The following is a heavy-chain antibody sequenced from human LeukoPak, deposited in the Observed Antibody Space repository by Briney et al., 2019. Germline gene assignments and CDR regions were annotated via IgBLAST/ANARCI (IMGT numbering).Heavy chain of an antibody. CDR1: GFTFSIYT. J-gene: IGHJ4*02. V-gene: IGHV3-21*01. D-gene: IGHD2/OR15-2a*01. Sequence: PGGSLRLSCAASGFTFSIYTMNWVRQAPGKGLEWVSSISTISHYIYYADSVKGRVTISRDNAKSSLYLQLDSLRAEDTAVYYCARDQCSTTACPIDYWGQGTLVTVAS. CDR3: ARDQCSTTACPIDY. CDR2: ISTISHYI.